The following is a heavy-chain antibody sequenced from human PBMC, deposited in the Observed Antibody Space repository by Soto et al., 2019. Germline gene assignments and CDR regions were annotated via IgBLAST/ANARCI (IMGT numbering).Heavy chain of an antibody. D-gene: IGHD6-19*01. CDR3: AGGAPVKYSSGWYDC. V-gene: IGHV3-66*01. CDR2: IYSGGST. CDR1: GFTVSSNY. J-gene: IGHJ5*01. Sequence: EVQLVESGGGLVQPGGSLRLSCAASGFTVSSNYMSWVRQAPGKGLEWVSVIYSGGSTYYADSVKGRFTISRDNSKNRLYLQMNSLRAEDTAVYYCAGGAPVKYSSGWYDCWGEGTLVTVSS.